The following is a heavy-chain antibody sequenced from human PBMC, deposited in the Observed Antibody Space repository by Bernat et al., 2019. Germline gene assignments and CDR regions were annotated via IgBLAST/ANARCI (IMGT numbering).Heavy chain of an antibody. D-gene: IGHD3-3*01. J-gene: IGHJ4*02. CDR3: ARYGITIFGVVSPFDY. Sequence: QLQLQESGPGLVKPSETLSLTCTVSSGSISSSSYYWGWIRQPPGKGLEWIGSIYYSGSTYYNPSLKSRVTISVDTSKNQFSLKLSSVTAADTAVYYCARYGITIFGVVSPFDYWGQGTLVTVSS. CDR2: IYYSGST. V-gene: IGHV4-39*01. CDR1: SGSISSSSYY.